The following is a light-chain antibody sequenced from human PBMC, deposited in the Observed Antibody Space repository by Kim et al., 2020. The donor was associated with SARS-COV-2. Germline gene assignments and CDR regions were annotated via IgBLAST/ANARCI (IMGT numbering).Light chain of an antibody. CDR3: PQYNNSPPGT. Sequence: SPEARAATPCSARPAITNNLAWSQQKPCNAPGPLINGPSTRATDIPARFSGSGSGTEFTLTISSLQSEDFTVYYCPQYNNSPPGTFGQGTKADIK. J-gene: IGKJ1*01. V-gene: IGKV3-15*01. CDR2: GPS. CDR1: PAITNN.